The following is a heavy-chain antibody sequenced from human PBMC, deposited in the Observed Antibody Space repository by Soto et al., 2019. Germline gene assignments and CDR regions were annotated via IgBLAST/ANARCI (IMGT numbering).Heavy chain of an antibody. CDR1: GVSISSGEYY. CDR3: ARNGYDTSNHHFAP. J-gene: IGHJ5*02. V-gene: IGHV4-30-4*01. Sequence: PSETLSLTCTFSGVSISSGEYYWTWNRQPPGKGLEWIGYISSSGSTHYSPSLKSRVSITVDTSKNQFSLSLSSVTAADTAVYFCARNGYDTSNHHFAPWRQGNLVTVS. D-gene: IGHD3-22*01. CDR2: ISSSGST.